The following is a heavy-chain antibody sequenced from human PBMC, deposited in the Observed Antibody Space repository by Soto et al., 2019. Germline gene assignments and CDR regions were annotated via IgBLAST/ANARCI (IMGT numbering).Heavy chain of an antibody. Sequence: EVQLVESGGGLVQPGGSLRLSCAASGFTFSSYDMHWVRQATGKGLEWVSAIGTAGDPYYPGSVKGRFTISRENAKNSLYLQMNSLRAGDTAVYYCARGGAHYDSSGYYYFDYWGQGTLVTVFS. D-gene: IGHD3-22*01. CDR3: ARGGAHYDSSGYYYFDY. V-gene: IGHV3-13*05. J-gene: IGHJ4*02. CDR1: GFTFSSYD. CDR2: IGTAGDP.